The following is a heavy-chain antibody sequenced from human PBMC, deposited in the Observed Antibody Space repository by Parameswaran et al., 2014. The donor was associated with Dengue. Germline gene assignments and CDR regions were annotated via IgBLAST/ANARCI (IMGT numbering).Heavy chain of an antibody. V-gene: IGHV3-23*01. D-gene: IGHD3-3*01. Sequence: VRQMPGKGLEWVSVITGSGLMTNHADSVKGRFTISRDNPSNTLYLQMDSLRAEDTAVYYCAKSPNYDFWSGYYVDYWGQGTLVTVSS. CDR3: AKSPNYDFWSGYYVDY. J-gene: IGHJ4*02. CDR2: ITGSGLMT.